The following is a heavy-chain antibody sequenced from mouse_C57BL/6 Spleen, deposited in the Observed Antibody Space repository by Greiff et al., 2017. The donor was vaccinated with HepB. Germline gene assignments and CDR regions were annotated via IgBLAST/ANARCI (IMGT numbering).Heavy chain of an antibody. CDR3: RTTVVATANAMDY. D-gene: IGHD1-1*01. V-gene: IGHV1-64*01. Sequence: QVQLQQPGAELVKPGASVKLSCKASGYTFTSYWMHWVKQRPGQGLEWIGMIHPNSGSTNYNEKFKSKATLTVDKSSSTAYMQLSSLTSEDSAVYYCRTTVVATANAMDYWGQGTSVTVSS. J-gene: IGHJ4*01. CDR2: IHPNSGST. CDR1: GYTFTSYW.